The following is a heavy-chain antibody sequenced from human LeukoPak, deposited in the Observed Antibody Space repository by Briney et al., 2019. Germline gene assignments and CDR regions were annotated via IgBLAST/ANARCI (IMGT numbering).Heavy chain of an antibody. J-gene: IGHJ4*02. CDR2: ISGSGGGT. CDR1: GFTFSSYA. D-gene: IGHD5-24*01. V-gene: IGHV3-23*01. Sequence: PGGSLRLSCAASGFTFSSYAMSWVRQAPGKGLEWVSAISGSGGGTYYADSVKGRFTISRDNSKNTLYLQMNSLRVEDTAVYYCAKQRDGYNPYFDYWGQGTLVTVSS. CDR3: AKQRDGYNPYFDY.